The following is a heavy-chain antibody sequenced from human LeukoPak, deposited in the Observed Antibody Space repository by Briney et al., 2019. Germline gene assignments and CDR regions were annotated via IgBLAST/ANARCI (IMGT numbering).Heavy chain of an antibody. CDR1: GFTFDDYA. CDR3: AKVNGEGSYCGGDCFWYFDL. Sequence: GGSLRLSCAASGFTFDDYAMHWVRQAAGKGLEWVSGISWNSGSIGYADSVKGRFTISRDNAKNSLYLQMNSLRAEDTALYYCAKVNGEGSYCGGDCFWYFDLWGRGTLVTVSS. V-gene: IGHV3-9*01. CDR2: ISWNSGSI. D-gene: IGHD2-21*02. J-gene: IGHJ2*01.